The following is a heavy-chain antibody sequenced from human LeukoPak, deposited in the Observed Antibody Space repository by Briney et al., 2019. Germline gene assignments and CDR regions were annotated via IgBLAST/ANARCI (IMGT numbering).Heavy chain of an antibody. J-gene: IGHJ6*02. CDR1: GYTFTSYD. V-gene: IGHV1-18*01. CDR3: ARDVPIFGVVINLLYYYYGMDV. D-gene: IGHD3-3*01. CDR2: ISAYNGNT. Sequence: GASVKVSCKASGYTFTSYDINWVRQAPGQGLEWMGWISAYNGNTNYAQKLQGRVTMTTDTSTSTAYMELRSLRSDDTAVYYCARDVPIFGVVINLLYYYYGMDVWGQGTTVTVSS.